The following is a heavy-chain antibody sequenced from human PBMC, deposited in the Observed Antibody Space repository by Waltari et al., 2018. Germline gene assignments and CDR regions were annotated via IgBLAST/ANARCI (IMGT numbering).Heavy chain of an antibody. CDR1: GGSISSYY. D-gene: IGHD2-2*01. J-gene: IGHJ3*02. Sequence: QVQLQESGPGLVKPSETLSLTCTVSGGSISSYYWSWLRQPAGKGLEWIGRIYTSGSTNYNPSLKSRVTMSVDTSKNQFSLKLSSVTAADTAVYYCARDPCSSTSCQVSDAFDIWGQGTMVTVSS. CDR2: IYTSGST. V-gene: IGHV4-4*07. CDR3: ARDPCSSTSCQVSDAFDI.